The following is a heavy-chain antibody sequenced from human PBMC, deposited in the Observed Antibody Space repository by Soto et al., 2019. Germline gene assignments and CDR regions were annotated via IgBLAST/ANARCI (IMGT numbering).Heavy chain of an antibody. V-gene: IGHV3-21*01. CDR3: ARDLTSTIFGVVTYYGMDV. Sequence: GGSLRLSCAASGFTFSSYSMNWVRQAPGKGLEWVSSISSSSSYIYYADSVKGRFTISRDNAKNSLYLQMNSLRAEDTAVYYCARDLTSTIFGVVTYYGMDVWGQGTTVTVSS. D-gene: IGHD3-3*01. J-gene: IGHJ6*02. CDR1: GFTFSSYS. CDR2: ISSSSSYI.